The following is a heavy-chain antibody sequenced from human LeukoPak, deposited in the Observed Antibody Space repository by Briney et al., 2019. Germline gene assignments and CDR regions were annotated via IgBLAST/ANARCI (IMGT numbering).Heavy chain of an antibody. J-gene: IGHJ5*02. V-gene: IGHV1-2*04. CDR2: INPNSGGT. D-gene: IGHD2-2*01. Sequence: ASVNVSCKASGYTFTGYYMHWVRQAPGQGLEWMGWINPNSGGTNYAQKFQGWVTMTRDTSISTPYMELSRLRSDDTAVYYCARSQLGYCSSTSCYSGWFDPWGQGTLVTVSS. CDR1: GYTFTGYY. CDR3: ARSQLGYCSSTSCYSGWFDP.